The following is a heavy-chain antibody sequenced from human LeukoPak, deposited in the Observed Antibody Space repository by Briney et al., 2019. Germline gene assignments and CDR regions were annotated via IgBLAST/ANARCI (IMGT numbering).Heavy chain of an antibody. Sequence: GGSLRLSCVASGFTFSSYAMSWVRQAPGKGLEWVSAISGSGGSTYYADSVKGRFTISRDNSKNTLYLQMNSLRAEDTAVYYCAKLGRQQLASFDYWGQGTLVTVSS. CDR2: ISGSGGST. J-gene: IGHJ4*02. CDR1: GFTFSSYA. D-gene: IGHD6-13*01. CDR3: AKLGRQQLASFDY. V-gene: IGHV3-23*01.